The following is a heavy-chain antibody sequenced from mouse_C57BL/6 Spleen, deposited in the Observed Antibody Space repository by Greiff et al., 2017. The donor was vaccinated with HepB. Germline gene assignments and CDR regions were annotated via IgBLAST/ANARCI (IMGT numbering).Heavy chain of an antibody. CDR1: GYTFTSYW. J-gene: IGHJ4*01. Sequence: QVQLQQPGAELVMPGASVKLSCKASGYTFTSYWMHWVKQRPGQGLEWIGEIDPSDSYTNYNQKFKGKSTLTVDKSSSTAYMQLSSLTSEDSAVYYCARVLRSPYYAMDYWGQGTSVTVSS. CDR3: ARVLRSPYYAMDY. D-gene: IGHD1-1*01. CDR2: IDPSDSYT. V-gene: IGHV1-69*01.